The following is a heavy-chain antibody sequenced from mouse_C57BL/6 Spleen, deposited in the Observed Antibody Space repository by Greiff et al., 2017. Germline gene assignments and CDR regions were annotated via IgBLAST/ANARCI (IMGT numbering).Heavy chain of an antibody. V-gene: IGHV1-54*01. CDR2: INPGGGGT. CDR3: AREGASDGFAD. J-gene: IGHJ3*01. CDR1: GYAFTNYF. Sequence: QVQLQQSGAELVRPGTSVKVSCTASGYAFTNYFIEWVKQRPEQGLEWIGMINPGGGGTNYTEKFQGKATLTADKSSSTAYMQLSSLTSEDSAVYFCAREGASDGFADWGQGTLVSVSA.